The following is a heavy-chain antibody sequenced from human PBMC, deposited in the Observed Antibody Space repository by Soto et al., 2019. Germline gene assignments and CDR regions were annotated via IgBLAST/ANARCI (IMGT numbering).Heavy chain of an antibody. J-gene: IGHJ4*02. CDR3: ARAPSITIFGVVRLSYYSDY. CDR1: GYTFTSYD. Sequence: ASVKVSCKASGYTFTSYDINWVRQATGQGLEWMGWMNPNSGNTGYAQKFQGRVTMTRNTSISTAYMELSSLRSEDTAVYYCARAPSITIFGVVRLSYYSDYWGQGTLVTVSS. V-gene: IGHV1-8*01. CDR2: MNPNSGNT. D-gene: IGHD3-3*01.